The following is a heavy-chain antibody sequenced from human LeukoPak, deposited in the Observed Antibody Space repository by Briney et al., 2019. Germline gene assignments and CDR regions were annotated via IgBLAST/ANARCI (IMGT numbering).Heavy chain of an antibody. Sequence: GGSLRLSCAVSGFTFSNYAMSWVRQSPGKGLEWVSALSASGASTYYAESVKGRFTISRDNSKNTLYLQMNSLRAEDTAVYYCAKDLDWGSLLNLRILDQWGQGTLVTVSS. J-gene: IGHJ4*02. V-gene: IGHV3-23*01. CDR1: GFTFSNYA. CDR2: LSASGAST. D-gene: IGHD7-27*01. CDR3: AKDLDWGSLLNLRILDQ.